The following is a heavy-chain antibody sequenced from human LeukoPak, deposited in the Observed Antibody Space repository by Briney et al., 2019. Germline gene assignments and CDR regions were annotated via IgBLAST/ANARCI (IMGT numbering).Heavy chain of an antibody. CDR1: GFTFSSYW. Sequence: GGSLRLSCVGSGFTFSSYWMSWVRQAPGQGPEWVSAISGSGDNNDNTYYADSVKGQFTISRDNSKNTLYLQMNSLRAEDTAVYYCARDGRGYGDYPYGMDVWGQGTTVTVSS. D-gene: IGHD4-17*01. V-gene: IGHV3-23*01. J-gene: IGHJ6*02. CDR2: ISGSGDNNDNT. CDR3: ARDGRGYGDYPYGMDV.